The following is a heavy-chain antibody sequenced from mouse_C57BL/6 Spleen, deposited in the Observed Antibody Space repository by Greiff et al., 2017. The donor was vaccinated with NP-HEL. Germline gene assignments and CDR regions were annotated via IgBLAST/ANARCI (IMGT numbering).Heavy chain of an antibody. V-gene: IGHV10-1*01. Sequence: EVMLVESGGGLVQPKGSLKLSCAASGFSFNTYAMNWVRQAPGKGLEWVARIRSKSNNYATYYADSVKDRFTISRDDSESMLYLQMNNLKTEDTAMYYCVRLYDGYHYYAMDYWGQGTSVTVSS. J-gene: IGHJ4*01. CDR3: VRLYDGYHYYAMDY. CDR1: GFSFNTYA. D-gene: IGHD2-3*01. CDR2: IRSKSNNYAT.